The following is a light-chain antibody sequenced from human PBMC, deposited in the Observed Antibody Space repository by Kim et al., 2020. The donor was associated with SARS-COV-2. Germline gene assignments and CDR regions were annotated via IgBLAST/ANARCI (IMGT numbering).Light chain of an antibody. J-gene: IGKJ4*01. V-gene: IGKV1-17*03. CDR3: LQHNSYPLT. CDR2: AAS. CDR1: QGINNY. Sequence: DIQMTQSPSAMSASVGDRVTITCRASQGINNYLVWFQQKPGKAPKRLIYAASSLQSGVPSRFSGSGSGTEFTLTISSLQPEDFATYYCLQHNSYPLTFGGGTKLDIK.